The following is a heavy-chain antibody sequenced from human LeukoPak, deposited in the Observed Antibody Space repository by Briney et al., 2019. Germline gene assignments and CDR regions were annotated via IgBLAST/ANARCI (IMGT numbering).Heavy chain of an antibody. CDR2: INPNSGGT. CDR1: GYTFTGYY. V-gene: IGHV1-2*04. CDR3: ARDLLFYDFWSGYPTYGMDV. D-gene: IGHD3-3*01. J-gene: IGHJ6*02. Sequence: ASVKVSCKASGYTFTGYYIHWVRQAPGQGLEWMGWINPNSGGTNYAQKFQGWVTMTRDTSISTAYMELSRLRSDDTAVYYCARDLLFYDFWSGYPTYGMDVWGQGTTVTVSS.